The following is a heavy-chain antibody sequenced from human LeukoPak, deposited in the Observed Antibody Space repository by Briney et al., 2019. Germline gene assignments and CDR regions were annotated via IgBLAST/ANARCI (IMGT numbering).Heavy chain of an antibody. D-gene: IGHD5-12*01. CDR1: GFTFDDYG. Sequence: GGSLRLSCAASGFTFDDYGMSWVRQAPGKGLEWVSAISGSGGSTYYADSVKGRFTIPRDNSKNTLYLQMNSLRAEDTAVYYCAGGYSGYDFDYWGQGTLVTVSS. J-gene: IGHJ4*02. V-gene: IGHV3-23*01. CDR2: ISGSGGST. CDR3: AGGYSGYDFDY.